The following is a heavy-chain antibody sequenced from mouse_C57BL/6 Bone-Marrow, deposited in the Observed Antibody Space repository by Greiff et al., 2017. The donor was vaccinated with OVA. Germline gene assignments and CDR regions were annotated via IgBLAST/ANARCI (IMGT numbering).Heavy chain of an antibody. CDR3: ARGMFRFAF. V-gene: IGHV1-54*01. Sequence: QVQLQQSGAELVRPGASVKVSCKASGYTFTNYLIHWVKQRPGQGLEWIGVINPGSGGTNYNEKFKGKATLTADKSSSTAYLQLSSLTSEDSAVYFCARGMFRFAFGGRGHGITVTA. CDR1: GYTFTNYL. CDR2: INPGSGGT. J-gene: IGHJ3*01.